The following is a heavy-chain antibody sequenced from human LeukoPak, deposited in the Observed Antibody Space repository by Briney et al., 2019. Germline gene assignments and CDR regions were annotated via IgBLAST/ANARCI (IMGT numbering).Heavy chain of an antibody. CDR1: GFTFSNAW. CDR3: AKDHTVNYYYYGMDV. Sequence: GGSLRLSCAASGFTFSNAWMSWVRQAPGKGLEWVSAISGSGGSTYYADSVKGRFTISRDNSKNTLYLQMNSLRAEDTAVYYCAKDHTVNYYYYGMDVWGQGTTVTVSS. V-gene: IGHV3-23*01. CDR2: ISGSGGST. J-gene: IGHJ6*02. D-gene: IGHD4-17*01.